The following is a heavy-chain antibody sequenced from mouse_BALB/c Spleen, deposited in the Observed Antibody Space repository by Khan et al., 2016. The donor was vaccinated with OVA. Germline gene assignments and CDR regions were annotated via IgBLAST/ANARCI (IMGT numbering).Heavy chain of an antibody. CDR3: ARRGLDGIFAY. Sequence: VQLQESGAELAKPGASMKMSCKASGYTFTTYWMHWVKQRPGQGLEWIGYIDPTTGYTEYNQKFKDRATLTTDKSSSTAYMQLSSLTSEDSAVYYCARRGLDGIFAYWGQGTLVTVSA. J-gene: IGHJ3*01. CDR1: GYTFTTYW. CDR2: IDPTTGYT. V-gene: IGHV1-7*01. D-gene: IGHD2-1*01.